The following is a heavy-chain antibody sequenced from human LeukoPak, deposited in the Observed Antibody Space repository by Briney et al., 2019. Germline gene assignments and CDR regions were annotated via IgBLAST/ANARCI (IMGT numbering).Heavy chain of an antibody. CDR2: VNPNQGNT. J-gene: IGHJ5*02. Sequence: GASVKVSCKDSGYTFTNYDINWVRQATGQGLEWMEWVNPNQGNTRYPQKFQGTGTKTRRTSISPAHIELSILRSDDTAVYYCCGAFYPTEYDCSDPWGQGTLVTVSS. V-gene: IGHV1-8*01. CDR3: CGAFYPTEYDCSDP. D-gene: IGHD2/OR15-2a*01. CDR1: GYTFTNYD.